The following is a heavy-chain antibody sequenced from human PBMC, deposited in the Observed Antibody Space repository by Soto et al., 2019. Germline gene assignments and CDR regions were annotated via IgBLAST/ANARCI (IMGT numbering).Heavy chain of an antibody. CDR2: ISDDGSSK. CDR1: GFTFSSFG. D-gene: IGHD4-17*01. CDR3: AKDRWCDFGDLNLPGY. J-gene: IGHJ4*02. V-gene: IGHV3-30*18. Sequence: QVLLVESGGGVVQPGRSLRISCAVSGFTFSSFGMHWVRQAPGKGLEWVAVISDDGSSKHYADALTGRFTISRDNSDNTLYLKMDSLGPEDTAVYYWAKDRWCDFGDLNLPGYWGQGTLVPVSS.